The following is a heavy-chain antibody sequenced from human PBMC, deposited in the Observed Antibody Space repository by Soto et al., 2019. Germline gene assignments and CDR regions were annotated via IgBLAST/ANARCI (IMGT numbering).Heavy chain of an antibody. D-gene: IGHD3-9*01. Sequence: TLSLTCTVSGGSISSGGYYWSCIRQHPGKGLEWIGYIYYSGSTYYNPSLKSRVTISVDTSKNQFSLKLSSVTDADTAVYYCARSFRYFDYNWFDPWGQGTLVTVSS. J-gene: IGHJ5*02. CDR3: ARSFRYFDYNWFDP. CDR2: IYYSGST. V-gene: IGHV4-31*03. CDR1: GGSISSGGYY.